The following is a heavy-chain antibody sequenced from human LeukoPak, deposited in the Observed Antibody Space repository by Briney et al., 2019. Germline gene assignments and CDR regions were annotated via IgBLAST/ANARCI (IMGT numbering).Heavy chain of an antibody. Sequence: GESLKISCKGSGYSFTNYWIGWVRQMPGKGLEWMGNSSPGDSDTRYSPSLQGQFTISADKSITTAYLQWSSLKASDTATYYCGKMGPGALTAHAFDFWGQGTTVTVSS. CDR1: GYSFTNYW. V-gene: IGHV5-51*01. J-gene: IGHJ3*01. CDR2: SSPGDSDT. D-gene: IGHD1-14*01. CDR3: GKMGPGALTAHAFDF.